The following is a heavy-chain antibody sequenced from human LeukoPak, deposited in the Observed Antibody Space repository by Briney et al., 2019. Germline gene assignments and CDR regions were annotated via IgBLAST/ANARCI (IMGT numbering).Heavy chain of an antibody. CDR3: ARDGYYDFWSGSSFYYYGMDV. V-gene: IGHV4-4*07. Sequence: ASETLSLTCTVSGGSISSYYWSWIRQPAGKGLEWIGRIYTSRSTNYNPSLKSRVTMSVDTSKNQFSLKLSSVTAADTAVYYCARDGYYDFWSGSSFYYYGMDVWGQGTTVTVSS. D-gene: IGHD3-3*01. CDR1: GGSISSYY. CDR2: IYTSRST. J-gene: IGHJ6*02.